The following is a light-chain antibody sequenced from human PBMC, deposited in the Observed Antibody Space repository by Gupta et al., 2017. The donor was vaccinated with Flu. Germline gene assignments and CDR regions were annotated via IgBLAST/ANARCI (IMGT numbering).Light chain of an antibody. J-gene: IGLJ2*01. CDR1: SSNIGINS. Sequence: QSVLTQPPSLSAAPGQKVTIYCSGSSSNIGINSVSWYQHFPGTAPTLLIFDNHTRPSGSPDRFSGSKSGTSATLGITGLQTGDEADYYCATWDNCLSAMIFGGGTKLTVL. V-gene: IGLV1-51*01. CDR3: ATWDNCLSAMI. CDR2: DNH.